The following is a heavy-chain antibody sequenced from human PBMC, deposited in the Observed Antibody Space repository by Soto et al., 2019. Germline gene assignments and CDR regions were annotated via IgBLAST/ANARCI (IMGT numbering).Heavy chain of an antibody. Sequence: PSGTLDLTCTVSGDCIRIYGVGWILQPPGKGLEGIGYIYYSGSTNYNPSLKSRGTISVDTCKIQLSLNLSSVTAADTAVYYCARGYFSDTAMADDAFDIWGQGTMVFVSS. J-gene: IGHJ3*02. V-gene: IGHV4-59*01. D-gene: IGHD5-18*01. CDR1: GDCIRIYG. CDR3: ARGYFSDTAMADDAFDI. CDR2: IYYSGST.